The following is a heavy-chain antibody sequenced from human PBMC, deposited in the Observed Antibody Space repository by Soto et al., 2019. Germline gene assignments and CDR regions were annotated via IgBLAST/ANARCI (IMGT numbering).Heavy chain of an antibody. CDR2: IIPIFGTA. J-gene: IGHJ4*02. CDR1: GWTFSSYA. Sequence: SVKVSCKASGWTFSSYAISWVGQAPGQGLEWMGGIIPIFGTANYAQKFQGRVTITADKSTSTAYMELSSLRSEDTAVYYCARVGGSFHKYYFEYWGQGTLVTVSS. D-gene: IGHD2-15*01. CDR3: ARVGGSFHKYYFEY. V-gene: IGHV1-69*06.